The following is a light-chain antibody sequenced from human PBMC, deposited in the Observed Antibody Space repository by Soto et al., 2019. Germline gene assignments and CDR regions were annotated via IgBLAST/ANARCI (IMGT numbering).Light chain of an antibody. Sequence: MTPSPPSFSTSTGDRATITLRAGQSISSYLNWYQQKPGKAPKLLIYDASNLETGVPSRFSGSGSGTDFTFTISSLQPEDIATYYCQQYDNLPLTFGGGTKVDIK. V-gene: IGKV1-33*01. CDR1: QSISSY. CDR2: DAS. CDR3: QQYDNLPLT. J-gene: IGKJ4*01.